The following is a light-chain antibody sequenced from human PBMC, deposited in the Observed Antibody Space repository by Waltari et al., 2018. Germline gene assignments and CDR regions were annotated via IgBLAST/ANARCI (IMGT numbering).Light chain of an antibody. CDR3: QQYKKWPPLT. CDR1: QSSTNN. CDR2: GAS. J-gene: IGKJ2*01. Sequence: EIVVTQSPATLSVSPGERATLSCRASQSSTNNLAWYQQKPGQAPRLLIYGASTRATGIPARFSGSGSGTEFTLTISSLQSEDFAIYYCQQYKKWPPLTFGQGTKLEIK. V-gene: IGKV3-15*01.